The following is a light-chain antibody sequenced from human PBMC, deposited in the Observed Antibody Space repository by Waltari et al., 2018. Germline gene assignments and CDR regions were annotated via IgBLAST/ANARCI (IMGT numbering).Light chain of an antibody. CDR2: GAS. J-gene: IGKJ1*01. Sequence: EKVMTQSPATLSVSPGERATLYCRASQSVRNNLVWYQQKPGQAPRLLIYGASTRVTGIPARFSGSGSGTEFTLTISSLQSEDFAVYYCQQYNNWPPWTFGQGTKVEIK. CDR3: QQYNNWPPWT. CDR1: QSVRNN. V-gene: IGKV3-15*01.